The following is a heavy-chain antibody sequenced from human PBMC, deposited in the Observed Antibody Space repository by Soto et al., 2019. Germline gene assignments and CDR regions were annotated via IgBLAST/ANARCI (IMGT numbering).Heavy chain of an antibody. Sequence: QVQLVQSGAEVQKPGSSVKVSCKASGGTFSSYTISWVRQAPGQGLEWMGRIIPILGIANYAQKFQGRVTITADKSTSTAYMELSSLRSEDTAVYYCARDSGYTNDAFDIWGQGTMVTVSS. V-gene: IGHV1-69*08. CDR2: IIPILGIA. CDR3: ARDSGYTNDAFDI. J-gene: IGHJ3*02. CDR1: GGTFSSYT. D-gene: IGHD5-12*01.